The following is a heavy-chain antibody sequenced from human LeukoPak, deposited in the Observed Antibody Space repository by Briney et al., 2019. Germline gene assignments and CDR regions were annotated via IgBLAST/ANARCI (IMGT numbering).Heavy chain of an antibody. D-gene: IGHD6-19*01. V-gene: IGHV5-51*01. CDR1: GYSFTSYW. Sequence: GESLKISCKGSGYSFTSYWIGWVRQMPGKGLEWMWIIYPSDSATRYTPPFQSQVPISADKSISTAYLQWSSLKASDTAMYYCARRQKEYSSGWYVDYWGQGTLVTVSS. CDR2: IYPSDSAT. CDR3: ARRQKEYSSGWYVDY. J-gene: IGHJ4*02.